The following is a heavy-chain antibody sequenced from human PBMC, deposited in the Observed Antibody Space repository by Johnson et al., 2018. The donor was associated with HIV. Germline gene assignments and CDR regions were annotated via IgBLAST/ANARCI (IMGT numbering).Heavy chain of an antibody. V-gene: IGHV3-30*03. CDR1: GFTFSNAW. CDR3: ARDGLRLYTEYQGQWLVDAFDI. CDR2: ILYNGNNK. D-gene: IGHD6-19*01. Sequence: QVQLVESGGGLVKPGGSLRLSCTVSGFTFSNAWMNWVRQAPGKGLEWVAFILYNGNNKYYADSVKGRFTISRDNSKNTLYLQMNSLRADDTAVYYCARDGLRLYTEYQGQWLVDAFDIWGQGTMVTVSS. J-gene: IGHJ3*02.